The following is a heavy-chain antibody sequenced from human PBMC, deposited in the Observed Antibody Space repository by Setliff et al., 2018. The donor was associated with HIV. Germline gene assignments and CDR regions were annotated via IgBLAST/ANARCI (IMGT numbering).Heavy chain of an antibody. J-gene: IGHJ5*01. CDR3: ARRGVPQQIDLDS. CDR1: GYTFTTYG. CDR2: IIPIYGTP. Sequence: GASVKVSCKASGYTFTTYGVNWVRQAPGQGLEWMGGIIPIYGTPIYAQKFQGRVTITADESTSTAYMELSSLRSEDTAVYYCARRGVPQQIDLDSWGHGTLVTVSS. V-gene: IGHV1-69*13. D-gene: IGHD3-10*01.